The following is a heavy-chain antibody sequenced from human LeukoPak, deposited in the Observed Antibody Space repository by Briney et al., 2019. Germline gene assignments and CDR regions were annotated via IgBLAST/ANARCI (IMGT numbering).Heavy chain of an antibody. Sequence: PGGSLRLSCAASGFAFSRYSMNWVRQAPGKGLEWVSSISSSSGYIYYADSVKGRFTISGDNAKNSLYLQMNSLRAEDTAVYYCAREIVSSTCFDYWGQGALVTVSS. CDR2: ISSSSGYI. CDR1: GFAFSRYS. V-gene: IGHV3-21*01. CDR3: AREIVSSTCFDY. J-gene: IGHJ4*02. D-gene: IGHD2-2*01.